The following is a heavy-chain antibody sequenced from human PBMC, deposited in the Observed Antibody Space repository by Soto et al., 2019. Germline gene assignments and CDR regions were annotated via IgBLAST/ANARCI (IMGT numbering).Heavy chain of an antibody. D-gene: IGHD4-4*01. J-gene: IGHJ4*02. CDR2: ISGSGGST. CDR1: GFTFSSYA. CDR3: AKAHYSNYYWSPAALDY. Sequence: EVQLLESGGGLVQPGGSLRLSCAASGFTFSSYAMSWVRQAPGKGLEWVSAISGSGGSTYYADSVKGRFTISRDNSKNTLYLQMNSLRAEDTAVYYCAKAHYSNYYWSPAALDYWGQGTLVTVSS. V-gene: IGHV3-23*01.